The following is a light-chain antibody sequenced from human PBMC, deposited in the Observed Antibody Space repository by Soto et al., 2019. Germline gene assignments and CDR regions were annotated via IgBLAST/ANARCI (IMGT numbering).Light chain of an antibody. CDR2: GAS. J-gene: IGKJ4*01. Sequence: EIVMTQSPATLSVPPGERATLSCRARQSVSSNLAWYQQKPGQAPRLLIYGASTRATDIPARFSGSGSGTEFTLTISSLQSEDFAVYYCQQYNNWPPTFGGGTKVEIK. CDR1: QSVSSN. V-gene: IGKV3-15*01. CDR3: QQYNNWPPT.